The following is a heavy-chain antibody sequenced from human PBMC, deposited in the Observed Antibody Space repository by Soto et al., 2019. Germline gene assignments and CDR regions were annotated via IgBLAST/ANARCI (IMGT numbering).Heavy chain of an antibody. CDR2: ISSSSSYI. Sequence: EVQLVESGGGLVKPGGSLRLSCAASGFTFSSYSMNWVRQAPGKGLEWVSSISSSSSYIYYADSVKGRFTISRDNSKKSLYLKMNSLRAEDTAVYYCARDYAFWSGYYYYYYYMDVWGKGTTVTVSS. V-gene: IGHV3-21*01. D-gene: IGHD3-3*01. CDR3: ARDYAFWSGYYYYYYYMDV. CDR1: GFTFSSYS. J-gene: IGHJ6*03.